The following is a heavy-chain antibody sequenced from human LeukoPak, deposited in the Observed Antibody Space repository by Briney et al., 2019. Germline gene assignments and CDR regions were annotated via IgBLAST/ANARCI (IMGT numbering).Heavy chain of an antibody. CDR1: GYTVTSYG. CDR2: ISAYNGNT. Sequence: SVKVSCKASGYTVTSYGISWVRRAPGHRLGWMGWISAYNGNTNYAQKLQGRVTITTDTSTSTAYMELSSLRSEDTAVYYCAIYSSSHYFDYWGQGTLVTVSS. CDR3: AIYSSSHYFDY. V-gene: IGHV1-18*01. J-gene: IGHJ4*02. D-gene: IGHD6-6*01.